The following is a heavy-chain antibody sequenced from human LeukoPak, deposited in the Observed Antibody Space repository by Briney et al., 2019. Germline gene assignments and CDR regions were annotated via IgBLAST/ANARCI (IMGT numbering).Heavy chain of an antibody. Sequence: SETLSLTCTVSGGSISSSSYYWGWIRQPPGKGLEWIGSIYYGGSTYYNPSLKSRVTISVDTSKNQFSLKLSSVTAADTAVYYCARGIGAFDPWGQGTLVTVSS. V-gene: IGHV4-39*07. CDR2: IYYGGST. CDR1: GGSISSSSYY. CDR3: ARGIGAFDP. D-gene: IGHD3-3*02. J-gene: IGHJ5*02.